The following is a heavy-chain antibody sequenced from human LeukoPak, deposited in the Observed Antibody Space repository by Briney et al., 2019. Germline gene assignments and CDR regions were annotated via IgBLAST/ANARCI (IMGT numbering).Heavy chain of an antibody. CDR3: AKSYCSGGSCYPHAFDI. J-gene: IGHJ3*02. D-gene: IGHD2-15*01. V-gene: IGHV3-9*01. Sequence: GRSLRLSCAVSGFTFDDYAMHWVRPVPGKGLEWVSGINWNSDSIGYADSVKGRFTTSRDNAKNSLYLQMNSLRAEDTAVYYCAKSYCSGGSCYPHAFDIWGQGTMVTVSS. CDR1: GFTFDDYA. CDR2: INWNSDSI.